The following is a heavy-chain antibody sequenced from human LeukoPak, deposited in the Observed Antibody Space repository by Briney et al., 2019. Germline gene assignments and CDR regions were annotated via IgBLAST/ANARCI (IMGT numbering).Heavy chain of an antibody. Sequence: GGSLRLSCAASGFTFSSYSMNWVRQAPGKGLEWVSSIGSDSSYIYYADSVKGRFTISRDNAKNSLYLEMNSLRAEDTAVYYCAASPSGSGYYFDYWGQGTLVTVSS. J-gene: IGHJ4*02. V-gene: IGHV3-21*01. CDR1: GFTFSSYS. CDR2: IGSDSSYI. CDR3: AASPSGSGYYFDY. D-gene: IGHD3-10*01.